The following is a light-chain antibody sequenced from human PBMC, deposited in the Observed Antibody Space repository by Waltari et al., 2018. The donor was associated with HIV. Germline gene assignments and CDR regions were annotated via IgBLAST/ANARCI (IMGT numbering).Light chain of an antibody. CDR1: NSNIGRNV. V-gene: IGLV1-44*01. CDR3: STWDDTVNGVI. CDR2: SKK. Sequence: QSVLTQAPSVLGTPGQRVNISCSGSNSNIGRNVVTWLKQVPPTDPKFLMNSKKTGPPGVPHRLSVSRSGTVASLAISGLQSDDEAVYYCSTWDDTVNGVIFGAGTSLIVL. J-gene: IGLJ2*01.